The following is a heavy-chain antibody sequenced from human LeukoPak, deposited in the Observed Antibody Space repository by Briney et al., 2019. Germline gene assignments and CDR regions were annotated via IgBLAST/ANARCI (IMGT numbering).Heavy chain of an antibody. D-gene: IGHD3-22*01. CDR1: GGSISSDVYY. Sequence: SQTLSLTCTVSGGSISSDVYYWSWIRQPPGKGPEWIGYIYYSGSTYYNPSLKSRVTISVDTSKNQFSLKLSSVTAADTAVYYCARDYYYDSSGYYSPFDYWGQGTLVTVSS. J-gene: IGHJ4*02. V-gene: IGHV4-30-4*01. CDR2: IYYSGST. CDR3: ARDYYYDSSGYYSPFDY.